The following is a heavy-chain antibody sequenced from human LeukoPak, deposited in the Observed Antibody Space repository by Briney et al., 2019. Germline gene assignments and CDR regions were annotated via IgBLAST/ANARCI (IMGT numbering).Heavy chain of an antibody. Sequence: ASVKVSCKASGYTFTSYDINWVRQATGQGLEWMGWMNPNSGNTGYAQKFQGRVTMTRNTSISTAYMELSSLRSEDTAVCYCARVSGQWLVTWDYWGQGTLVTVSS. J-gene: IGHJ4*02. D-gene: IGHD6-19*01. CDR1: GYTFTSYD. CDR3: ARVSGQWLVTWDY. V-gene: IGHV1-8*01. CDR2: MNPNSGNT.